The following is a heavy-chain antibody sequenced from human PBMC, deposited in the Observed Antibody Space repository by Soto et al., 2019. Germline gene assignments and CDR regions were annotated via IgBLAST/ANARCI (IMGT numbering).Heavy chain of an antibody. CDR1: GFTFSSYA. D-gene: IGHD6-19*01. V-gene: IGHV3-30-3*01. CDR2: ISYDGSNK. CDR3: ARSSEQWLVLGSDY. J-gene: IGHJ4*02. Sequence: QVQLVESGGGVVQPGRSLRFSCAASGFTFSSYAMHWVRQAPGKGLEWVAVISYDGSNKYYADSVKGRFTISRDNSKNTLYLQMNSLRAEDTAVYYCARSSEQWLVLGSDYWGQGTLVTVSS.